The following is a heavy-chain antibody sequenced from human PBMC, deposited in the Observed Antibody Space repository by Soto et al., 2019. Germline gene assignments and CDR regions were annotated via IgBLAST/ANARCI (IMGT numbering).Heavy chain of an antibody. Sequence: QVQLVQSGAEVKKPGSSVRVSCKTSGSTFRTSAISWVRQAPGQRLEWMGGIMPVFPTPDYAQRFQGRVTITADESTSTAYMELSSLRSEDTAVYYCARDKDRQQLGGNYYYIMDVWGQGTTVTVSS. J-gene: IGHJ6*02. CDR2: IMPVFPTP. V-gene: IGHV1-69*12. CDR3: ARDKDRQQLGGNYYYIMDV. D-gene: IGHD3-3*02. CDR1: GSTFRTSA.